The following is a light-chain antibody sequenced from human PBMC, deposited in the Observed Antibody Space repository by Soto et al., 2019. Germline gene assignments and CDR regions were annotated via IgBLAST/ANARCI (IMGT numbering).Light chain of an antibody. Sequence: QSVLTQPASVSGSPGQSITISCTGTSSDVGGYNYVSWYQQHPGKAPKLMIYGVSNRPSGVSNRFSGSKSGNTASLTISGIQAEDEADYYCSSYTSSSTLLYVFGTGTKLTVL. J-gene: IGLJ1*01. CDR3: SSYTSSSTLLYV. V-gene: IGLV2-14*01. CDR1: SSDVGGYNY. CDR2: GVS.